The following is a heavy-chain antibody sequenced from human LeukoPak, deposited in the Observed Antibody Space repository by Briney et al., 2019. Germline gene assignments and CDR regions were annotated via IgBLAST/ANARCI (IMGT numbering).Heavy chain of an antibody. V-gene: IGHV4-39*02. J-gene: IGHJ4*02. CDR3: ARERDILTGYFSFDY. Sequence: SETLSLTCTVSGGSISSSSYYWGWIRQPPGKGLEWIGSIYYSGSTYYNPSLKSRVTISVDTSKNQFSLKLSSVTAADTAVYYCARERDILTGYFSFDYWGQGTLVTVSS. D-gene: IGHD3-9*01. CDR2: IYYSGST. CDR1: GGSISSSSYY.